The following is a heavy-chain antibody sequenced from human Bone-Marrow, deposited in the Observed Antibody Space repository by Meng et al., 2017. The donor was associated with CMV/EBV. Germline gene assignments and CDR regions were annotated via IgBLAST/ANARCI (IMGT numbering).Heavy chain of an antibody. CDR3: ASSGFLYDILTGYYNVFP. Sequence: SETLSLTCAVYGGSFSGYYWSWIRQPPGKGLEWIGEINHSGSTNYNPSLKSRVTISVDTSKNQFSLKLSSVTAADTAVYYCASSGFLYDILTGYYNVFPLSQGTLVTVSS. V-gene: IGHV4-34*01. CDR1: GGSFSGYY. CDR2: INHSGST. J-gene: IGHJ5*02. D-gene: IGHD3-9*01.